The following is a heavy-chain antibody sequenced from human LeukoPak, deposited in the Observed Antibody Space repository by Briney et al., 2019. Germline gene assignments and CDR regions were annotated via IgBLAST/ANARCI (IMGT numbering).Heavy chain of an antibody. J-gene: IGHJ4*02. D-gene: IGHD3-22*01. CDR1: GFTFSNAW. V-gene: IGHV3-15*01. CDR3: TTTTGYYDSSDIRGDY. CDR2: IKSKTDGGTT. Sequence: PGGSLRLSCAASGFTFSNAWMSWVRQAPGKGLEWVGRIKSKTDGGTTDYAAPVKGRFTISRDDSESTLYLQMNSLKTEDTAVYYCTTTTGYYDSSDIRGDYWGQGTLVTVSS.